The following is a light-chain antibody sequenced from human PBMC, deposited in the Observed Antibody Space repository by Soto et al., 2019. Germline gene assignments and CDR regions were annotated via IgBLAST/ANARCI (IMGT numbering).Light chain of an antibody. Sequence: DIQMTQSPSTLSASIGDRVTITCRASQSINTWLAWYQQKPGKATKLLIYDASSLENGVPSRFSGSGSGTEFTLTISSLQPDDFATYYCQQYNNYSGTFGQGTKVEMK. CDR3: QQYNNYSGT. CDR1: QSINTW. J-gene: IGKJ1*01. CDR2: DAS. V-gene: IGKV1-5*01.